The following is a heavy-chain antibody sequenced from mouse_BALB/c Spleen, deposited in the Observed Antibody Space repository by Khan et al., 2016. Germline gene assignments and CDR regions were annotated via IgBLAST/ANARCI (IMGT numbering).Heavy chain of an antibody. V-gene: IGHV3-2*02. CDR1: GYSITSDYA. CDR3: ARLLYDGYYDY. CDR2: ISYSGST. D-gene: IGHD2-3*01. Sequence: VQLQQSGPGLVKPSQSLSLTCTVTGYSITSDYAWNWIRQFPGNKLEWMGYISYSGSTSYNPSLKSRISITRDTSKNQFFLQLNSVTTEDTATYYCARLLYDGYYDYWGQGTTLTVSS. J-gene: IGHJ2*01.